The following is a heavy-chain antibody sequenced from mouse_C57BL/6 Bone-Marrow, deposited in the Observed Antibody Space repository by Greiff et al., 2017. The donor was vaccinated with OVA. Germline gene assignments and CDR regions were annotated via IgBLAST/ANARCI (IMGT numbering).Heavy chain of an antibody. Sequence: VKQRPGQGLEWIGRIHPSDSDTNYNQKFKGKATLTVDKSSSTAYMQLSSLTSEDSAVYYCAKLLWFAYWGQGTLVTVSA. CDR2: IHPSDSDT. CDR3: AKLLWFAY. V-gene: IGHV1-74*01. D-gene: IGHD1-1*01. J-gene: IGHJ3*01.